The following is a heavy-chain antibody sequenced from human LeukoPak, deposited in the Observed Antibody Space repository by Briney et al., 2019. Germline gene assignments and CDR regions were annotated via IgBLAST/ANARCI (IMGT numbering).Heavy chain of an antibody. CDR1: GGTFSSYA. CDR2: IIPIFGTA. D-gene: IGHD3-9*01. CDR3: ARGVRDYDILTPTFNWFDP. V-gene: IGHV1-69*05. J-gene: IGHJ5*02. Sequence: ASVKVSCKASGGTFSSYAISWVRQAPGQGLEWMGGIIPIFGTANYAQKFQGRVTITTDESTSTAYMELSSLRSEDTAVYYCARGVRDYDILTPTFNWFDPWGQGTLVTVSS.